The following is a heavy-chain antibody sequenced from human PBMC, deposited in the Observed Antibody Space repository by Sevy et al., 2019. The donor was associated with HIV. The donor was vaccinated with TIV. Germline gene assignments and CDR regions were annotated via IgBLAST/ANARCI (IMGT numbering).Heavy chain of an antibody. V-gene: IGHV3-23*01. Sequence: GGSLRLSCAASIFTLRSYAKSWVRQAPGKGLEWVSAISGSGVSTYYADSVKGRFTISRDNSKNTLYLQMNSLRAEDTAVYYCAKDVRYDSSGYFDYWGQGILVTVSS. CDR2: ISGSGVST. CDR3: AKDVRYDSSGYFDY. J-gene: IGHJ4*02. D-gene: IGHD3-22*01. CDR1: IFTLRSYA.